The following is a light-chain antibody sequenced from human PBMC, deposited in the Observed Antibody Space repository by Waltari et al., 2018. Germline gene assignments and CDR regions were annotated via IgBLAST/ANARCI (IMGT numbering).Light chain of an antibody. V-gene: IGLV2-8*01. CDR2: EVS. CDR1: SSDVGGYNY. J-gene: IGLJ1*01. Sequence: QSALTQPPSASGSPGQSVPISCTGTSSDVGGYNYVSWYQQHPGKAPKLMIYEVSKRPSGVPDRFSGSKSGNTASLTVSGLQAEDEADYYCSSYAGSLYVFGTGTKVTVL. CDR3: SSYAGSLYV.